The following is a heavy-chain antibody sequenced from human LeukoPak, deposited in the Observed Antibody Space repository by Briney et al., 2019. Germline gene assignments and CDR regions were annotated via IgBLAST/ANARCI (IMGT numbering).Heavy chain of an antibody. D-gene: IGHD6-19*01. CDR2: INPNSGGT. J-gene: IGHJ4*02. CDR1: GYTFTGYY. V-gene: IGHV1-2*02. CDR3: ARGAVVVAVAGVLILKKPDYFDY. Sequence: ASVKVSCKASGYTFTGYYMHWVRRAPGQGLAWMGWINPNSGGTNYAQKFQGRVTMTRDTSISTAYMELSRLRSDDTAVYYCARGAVVVAVAGVLILKKPDYFDYWGQGTLVTVSS.